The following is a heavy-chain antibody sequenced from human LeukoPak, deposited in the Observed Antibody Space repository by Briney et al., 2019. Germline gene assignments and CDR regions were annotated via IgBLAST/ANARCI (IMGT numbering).Heavy chain of an antibody. CDR3: ARVNKWELLR. CDR2: ISAYNGNT. V-gene: IGHV1-18*01. D-gene: IGHD1-26*01. CDR1: GYTFTSYG. Sequence: ASVKVSCKASGYTFTSYGISWVRQAPGQGLEWMGWISAYNGNTNYAQKFQGRVTMTRDTSISTAYMELSRLRSDDTAVYYCARVNKWELLRWGQGTLVTVSS. J-gene: IGHJ4*02.